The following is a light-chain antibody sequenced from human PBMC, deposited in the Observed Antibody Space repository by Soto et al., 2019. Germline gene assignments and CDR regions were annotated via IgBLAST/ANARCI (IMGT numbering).Light chain of an antibody. J-gene: IGKJ1*01. CDR1: PGINNY. Sequence: DIQRSQSPSAMSASVGDTVTITCRARPGINNYLAWFQQKPGKVPERLIFGASSLQSGVPSRFSGSGSGTEFTLTISSLQADDFATYYCQQYNSYSEAFGQGTKVDIK. V-gene: IGKV1-17*03. CDR3: QQYNSYSEA. CDR2: GAS.